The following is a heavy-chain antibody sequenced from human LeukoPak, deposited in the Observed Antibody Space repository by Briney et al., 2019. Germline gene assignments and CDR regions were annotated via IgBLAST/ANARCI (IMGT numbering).Heavy chain of an antibody. Sequence: GGSLRLSCAASGFTFDDYAMRWVRHAPGKGLEWVSGISWNSGSIGYADSVKGRFTISRDNAKNSLYLQMNSLRAEDTALYYCAKDLGGSGYTTYYFDYWGQGTLVTVSS. V-gene: IGHV3-9*01. J-gene: IGHJ4*02. CDR1: GFTFDDYA. D-gene: IGHD5-12*01. CDR2: ISWNSGSI. CDR3: AKDLGGSGYTTYYFDY.